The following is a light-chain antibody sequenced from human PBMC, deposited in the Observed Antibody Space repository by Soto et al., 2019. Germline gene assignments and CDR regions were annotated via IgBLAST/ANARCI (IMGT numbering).Light chain of an antibody. CDR2: GNI. CDR3: QSHDSSLSGFV. CDR1: SSNIGAGYD. V-gene: IGLV1-40*01. Sequence: QSVLTQPPSVSGAPGQRVTISCTGSSSNIGAGYDVHWYQQLPGTAPKLLIYGNINRPSGVPDRFSGSKSGTSASLATTGLQAEDEADYYCQSHDSSLSGFVFGTGTKVTVL. J-gene: IGLJ1*01.